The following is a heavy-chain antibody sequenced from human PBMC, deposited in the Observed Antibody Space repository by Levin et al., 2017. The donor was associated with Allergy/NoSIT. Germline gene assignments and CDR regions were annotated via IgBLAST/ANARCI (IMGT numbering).Heavy chain of an antibody. CDR3: ARVRALVVVPAAGWFDP. D-gene: IGHD2-2*01. CDR2: ISSSGSTI. Sequence: PGGSLRLSCAASGFTFSDYYMSWIRQAPGKGLEWVSYISSSGSTIYYADSVKGRFTISRDNAKNSLYLQMNSLRAEDTAVYYCARVRALVVVPAAGWFDPWGQGTLVTVSS. J-gene: IGHJ5*02. CDR1: GFTFSDYY. V-gene: IGHV3-11*01.